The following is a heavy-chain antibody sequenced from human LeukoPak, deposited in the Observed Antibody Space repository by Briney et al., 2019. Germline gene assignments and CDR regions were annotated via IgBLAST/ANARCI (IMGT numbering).Heavy chain of an antibody. CDR2: MNPNSGNT. CDR3: ARSGSYVASDWFDP. J-gene: IGHJ5*02. CDR1: GYTFTSYD. Sequence: GASVKVSCKASGYTFTSYDINWVRQATGQGLEWMGWMNPNSGNTGYAQKFQGRVTMTRNTSISTAYMELSSLRSEDTAVYYCARSGSYVASDWFDPWGQGTLVTVSS. V-gene: IGHV1-8*01. D-gene: IGHD3-16*01.